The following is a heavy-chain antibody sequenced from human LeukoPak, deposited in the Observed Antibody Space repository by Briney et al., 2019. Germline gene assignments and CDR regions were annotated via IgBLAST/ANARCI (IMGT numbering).Heavy chain of an antibody. Sequence: TGRSLRLSCAASGFTFSSYGMYWVRQAPGKGLEWVAVISYDGSNKYSADSVKGRFTISRDNSKNTLYLQMNSLRAEDTAVYYCATDHGFHYGAYFDYWGQGTLVTVSS. CDR2: ISYDGSNK. CDR1: GFTFSSYG. CDR3: ATDHGFHYGAYFDY. D-gene: IGHD4-17*01. J-gene: IGHJ4*02. V-gene: IGHV3-30*03.